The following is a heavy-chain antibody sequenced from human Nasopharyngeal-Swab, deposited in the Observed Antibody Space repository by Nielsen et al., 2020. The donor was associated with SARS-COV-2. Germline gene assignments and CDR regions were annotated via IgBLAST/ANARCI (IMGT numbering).Heavy chain of an antibody. Sequence: GESLKISCVDTGFSFDTHGMHWVRPAPGKGLEWLAFTSGDGGEKHYADFVKGRFTSSRDNSKNTLYLQMNSLRPEDTAVYYCGDSSGWNEDAFDIWGQGTMVTVSS. D-gene: IGHD6-19*01. CDR2: TSGDGGEK. CDR1: GFSFDTHG. CDR3: GDSSGWNEDAFDI. J-gene: IGHJ3*02. V-gene: IGHV3-30*03.